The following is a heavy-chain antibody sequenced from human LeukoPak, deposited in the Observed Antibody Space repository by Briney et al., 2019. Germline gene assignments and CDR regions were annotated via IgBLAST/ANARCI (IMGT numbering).Heavy chain of an antibody. D-gene: IGHD5-18*01. CDR3: ARVTAIFEY. CDR2: IFNRGST. CDR1: GVSISSHY. J-gene: IGHJ4*02. Sequence: SETLSLTCTVSGVSISSHYWSWIRQSPGKGLEWIGYIFNRGSTNYSPSLKSRVTMSVDASKNQFSLKLSSVTAADTAVYYCARVTAIFEYWGQGTLVSVSS. V-gene: IGHV4-59*11.